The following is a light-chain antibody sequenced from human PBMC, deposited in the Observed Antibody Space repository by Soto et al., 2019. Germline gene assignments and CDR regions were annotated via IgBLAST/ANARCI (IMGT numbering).Light chain of an antibody. V-gene: IGKV3-20*01. CDR1: QSVSSSY. CDR2: GAS. J-gene: IGKJ1*01. Sequence: EIVLTQSPGTLSLSPGERATLSCRASQSVSSSYLAWYQQKPGQAPRLLIYGASSRATGIPDRFSGSGSGTDVTLTISRLEPEVFAVYYCQQYGSSPRTFGQGTKVEIK. CDR3: QQYGSSPRT.